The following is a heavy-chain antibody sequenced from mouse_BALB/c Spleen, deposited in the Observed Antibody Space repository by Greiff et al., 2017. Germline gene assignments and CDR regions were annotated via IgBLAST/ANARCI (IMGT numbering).Heavy chain of an antibody. CDR3: ARALLLRYFDY. J-gene: IGHJ2*01. V-gene: IGHV5-6-2*01. Sequence: EVKLVESGGGLVKLGGSLKLSCAASGFTFSSYYMSWVRQTPEKRLELVAAINSNGGSTYYPDTVKGRFTISRDNAKNTLYLQMSSLKSEDTALYYCARALLLRYFDYWGQGTTLTVSS. CDR1: GFTFSSYY. D-gene: IGHD1-1*01. CDR2: INSNGGST.